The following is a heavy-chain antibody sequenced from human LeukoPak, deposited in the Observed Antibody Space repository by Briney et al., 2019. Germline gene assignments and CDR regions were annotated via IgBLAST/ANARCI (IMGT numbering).Heavy chain of an antibody. CDR1: EFSVGSNY. V-gene: IGHV3-66*01. Sequence: QSGGSLRLSCAASEFSVGSNYMTWVRQAPGKGLEWVSLIYSGGSTYYADSVKGRFTISRDNSKNTLYLQMNSLRAEDTAVYYCARGPTNGQAFDYWGQGTLVSVSS. D-gene: IGHD2-8*01. J-gene: IGHJ4*02. CDR2: IYSGGST. CDR3: ARGPTNGQAFDY.